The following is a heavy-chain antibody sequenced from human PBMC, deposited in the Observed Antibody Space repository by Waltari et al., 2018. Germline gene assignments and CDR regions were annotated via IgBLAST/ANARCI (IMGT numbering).Heavy chain of an antibody. J-gene: IGHJ4*02. CDR1: GYTFTGYY. CDR2: INPNSSGT. Sequence: QVQLVQSGAEVKKPGASVKVSCKASGYTFTGYYMHWVRQAPGQGLEWMGRINPNSSGTNYAQKCQVRVTMTRDTSISTAYMELSRLRSDDTAVYYCARVLTYYYGSGSYEPFDYWGQGTLVTVSS. D-gene: IGHD3-10*01. CDR3: ARVLTYYYGSGSYEPFDY. V-gene: IGHV1-2*06.